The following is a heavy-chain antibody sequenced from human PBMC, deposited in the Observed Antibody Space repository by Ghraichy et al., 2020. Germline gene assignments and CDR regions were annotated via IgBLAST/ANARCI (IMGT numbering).Heavy chain of an antibody. CDR2: LNAANGNT. CDR3: ARDFHTVRLRAFDI. J-gene: IGHJ3*02. V-gene: IGHV1-3*01. D-gene: IGHD4-17*01. Sequence: ATVKVSCKASGYTFTGYAMHWVRQAPGQRLEWMGWLNAANGNTKYSQKFQGRVTITRDTSASTAYMELSSLRSEDTAVYYCARDFHTVRLRAFDIWGQGTMVTVSS. CDR1: GYTFTGYA.